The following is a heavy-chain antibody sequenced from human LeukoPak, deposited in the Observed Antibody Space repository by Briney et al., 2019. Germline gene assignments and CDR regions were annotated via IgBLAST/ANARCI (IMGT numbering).Heavy chain of an antibody. V-gene: IGHV3-7*01. D-gene: IGHD2-2*01. Sequence: PGGSLRLSCAASGFTFSSYWMSRVRQAPEKGLEWVANINQGGSEKYYVDSVRGRFTISRDNAKNSLYLQMNSLRADDTAVYYCARDVTALDSWGQGTLVTVSS. CDR3: ARDVTALDS. CDR1: GFTFSSYW. J-gene: IGHJ4*02. CDR2: INQGGSEK.